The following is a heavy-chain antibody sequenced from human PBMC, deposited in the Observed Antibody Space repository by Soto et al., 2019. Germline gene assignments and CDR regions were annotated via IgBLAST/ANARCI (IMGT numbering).Heavy chain of an antibody. CDR3: PKDHHYYATYS. Sequence: EVQLLESGGGLVQPGESLRLSCAASEFSFSKYAMNWVRQSPGKGLEWVSGISAGGGNTYYADSVKGRFTISRDNSKNTMYLHMNSLRPEDTAVYYCPKDHHYYATYSCGQGTLVTLSS. J-gene: IGHJ4*02. CDR2: ISAGGGNT. CDR1: EFSFSKYA. D-gene: IGHD3-10*01. V-gene: IGHV3-23*01.